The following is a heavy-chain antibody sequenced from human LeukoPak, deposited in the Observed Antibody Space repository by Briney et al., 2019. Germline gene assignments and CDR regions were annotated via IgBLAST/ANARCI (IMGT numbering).Heavy chain of an antibody. V-gene: IGHV4-34*01. J-gene: IGHJ4*02. Sequence: SETLSLTCTVSGGSISSYYWSWIRQPPGKGLEWIGEINHSGSTNYNPSLKSRVTISVDTSKNQFSLKLSSVTAADTAVYYCARGLLDYWGQGTLVTVSS. CDR1: GGSISSYY. CDR2: INHSGST. CDR3: ARGLLDY.